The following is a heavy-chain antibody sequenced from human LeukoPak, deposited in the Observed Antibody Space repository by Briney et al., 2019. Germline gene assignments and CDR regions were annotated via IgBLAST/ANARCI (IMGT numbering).Heavy chain of an antibody. V-gene: IGHV3-23*01. CDR2: ISGSGGST. CDR3: AKVGSGYFASVGYYYYYYMDV. Sequence: PGGSLRLSCAASGFTFSSYGMSWVRQAPGKGLEWVSAISGSGGSTYYADSVKGRFTISRDNSKNTLYLQMNSLRAEDTAVYYCAKVGSGYFASVGYYYYYYMDVWGKGTTVTISS. J-gene: IGHJ6*03. D-gene: IGHD3-22*01. CDR1: GFTFSSYG.